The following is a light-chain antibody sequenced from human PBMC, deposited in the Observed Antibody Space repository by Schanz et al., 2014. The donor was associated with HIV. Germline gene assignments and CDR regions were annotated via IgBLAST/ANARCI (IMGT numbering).Light chain of an antibody. CDR1: SSDVGGYNY. CDR2: DVS. CDR3: SSYRSGSPLWV. Sequence: QSALTQPPSASGSRGQSVTISCTGTSSDVGGYNYVSWYQHHPGKAPKLMIFDVSNRPSGVSYRFSGSKSGNTASLTISGLQAEDEADYYCSSYRSGSPLWVFGGGTKLTVL. J-gene: IGLJ3*02. V-gene: IGLV2-14*03.